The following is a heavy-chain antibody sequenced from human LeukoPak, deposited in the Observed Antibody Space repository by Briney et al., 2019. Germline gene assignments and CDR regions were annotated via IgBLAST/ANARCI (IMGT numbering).Heavy chain of an antibody. Sequence: GGSLRFSCAASGFIFSAYEFNWVRQVPGKGLERISYINTGGSRIYYADSVKGRFTISRDNAKNSLYLQMHSLRVEDTAVYYCARDAPGTVTNDYWGQGTLVTVSS. CDR1: GFIFSAYE. D-gene: IGHD4-17*01. V-gene: IGHV3-48*03. J-gene: IGHJ4*02. CDR3: ARDAPGTVTNDY. CDR2: INTGGSRI.